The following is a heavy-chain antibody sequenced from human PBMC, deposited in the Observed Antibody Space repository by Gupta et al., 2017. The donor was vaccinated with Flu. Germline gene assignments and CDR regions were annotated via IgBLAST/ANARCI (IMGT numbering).Heavy chain of an antibody. Sequence: YIPWVRQAPGKGLEWMGRNNPNSGGTKYAQKFQGRVTMTSDTSINTAYMELSSLRSDDTAVYYCARVQYCSTTSCYEPFDSWGQGTQVTVSS. CDR3: ARVQYCSTTSCYEPFDS. V-gene: IGHV1-2*06. J-gene: IGHJ4*02. CDR1: Y. CDR2: NNPNSGGT. D-gene: IGHD2-2*01.